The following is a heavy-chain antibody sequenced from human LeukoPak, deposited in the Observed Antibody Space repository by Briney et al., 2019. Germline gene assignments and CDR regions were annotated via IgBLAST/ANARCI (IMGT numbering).Heavy chain of an antibody. CDR3: ARSVRSYGYFDY. D-gene: IGHD3-10*01. V-gene: IGHV3-48*04. CDR2: ISNSGDTL. CDR1: GFTFSSYW. Sequence: GGSLRLSCAASGFTFSSYWMSWVRQAPGKGLEWVSYISNSGDTLYYADSVKGRFTISRDNAKNSLYLQMNSLRAEDTAVYYCARSVRSYGYFDYWGQGTLVTVSS. J-gene: IGHJ4*02.